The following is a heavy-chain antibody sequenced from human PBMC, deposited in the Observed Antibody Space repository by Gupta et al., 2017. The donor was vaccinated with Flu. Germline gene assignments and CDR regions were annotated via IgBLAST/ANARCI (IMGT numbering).Heavy chain of an antibody. Sequence: QVQLQESGPGLGKPSETLSLTCTVSGGSISSYYWSWIRQPPGKGLEWIGYIYYSGSTNYNPSLKSRVTISVDTSKNQFSLKLSSVTAADTAVYYCARAEYSSSWYDYWGQGTLVTVSS. CDR3: ARAEYSSSWYDY. CDR2: IYYSGST. V-gene: IGHV4-59*01. D-gene: IGHD6-13*01. J-gene: IGHJ4*02. CDR1: GGSISSYY.